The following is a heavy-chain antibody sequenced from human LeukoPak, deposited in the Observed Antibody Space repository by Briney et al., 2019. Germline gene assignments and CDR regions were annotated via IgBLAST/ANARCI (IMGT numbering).Heavy chain of an antibody. Sequence: GGSLRLSCAVSGFTFSSYWMNWVRQAPGKGLEWVASIKQDGGEKSYVDSVKGRFTISRDNTKNSLYLQMSSLRAEDTAVYYCARDGTAAGLYFDLWGQGTLVTVSS. CDR2: IKQDGGEK. CDR3: ARDGTAAGLYFDL. CDR1: GFTFSSYW. V-gene: IGHV3-7*01. J-gene: IGHJ4*01. D-gene: IGHD6-13*01.